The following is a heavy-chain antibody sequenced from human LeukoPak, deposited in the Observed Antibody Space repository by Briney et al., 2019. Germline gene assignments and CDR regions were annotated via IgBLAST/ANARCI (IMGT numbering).Heavy chain of an antibody. D-gene: IGHD3-9*01. CDR3: ARGFDWPQPFDY. V-gene: IGHV3-33*01. J-gene: IGHJ4*02. CDR1: GFTFSSYG. Sequence: GGSLRLSCAASGFTFSSYGMYWVRQAPGKGLEWVAVIWYDGSNKYYADSVKGRFTISRDNSKNTLYLQMNSLRAEDTAVYYCARGFDWPQPFDYWGQGTLVTVSS. CDR2: IWYDGSNK.